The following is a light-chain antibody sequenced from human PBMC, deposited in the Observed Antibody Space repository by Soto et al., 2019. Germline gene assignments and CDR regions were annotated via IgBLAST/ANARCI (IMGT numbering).Light chain of an antibody. CDR3: QQYDDLPLT. J-gene: IGKJ4*01. V-gene: IGKV1-33*01. CDR2: DAS. Sequence: DITLTQSPSSLSASVGDRVSITCQASQDVINYLNWYQQKSGKAPKLLISDASNLETGVPSRFTGSGSGTHFTLTITNLQPEDFATYFCQQYDDLPLTFGGGTHVE. CDR1: QDVINY.